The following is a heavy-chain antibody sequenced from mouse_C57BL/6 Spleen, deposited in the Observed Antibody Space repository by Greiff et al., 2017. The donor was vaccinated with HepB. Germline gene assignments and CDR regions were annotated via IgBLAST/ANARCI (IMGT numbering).Heavy chain of an antibody. D-gene: IGHD2-4*01. Sequence: VQLQQSGAELVKPGASVKISCKASGYAFSSYWMNWVKQRPGKGLEWIGQIYPGDGDTNYNGKFKGKATLTADKSSSTAHMQLSSLTSEESAVYFCARSYDYDGYFDVWGRGTTVTVSS. J-gene: IGHJ1*03. CDR1: GYAFSSYW. V-gene: IGHV1-80*01. CDR3: ARSYDYDGYFDV. CDR2: IYPGDGDT.